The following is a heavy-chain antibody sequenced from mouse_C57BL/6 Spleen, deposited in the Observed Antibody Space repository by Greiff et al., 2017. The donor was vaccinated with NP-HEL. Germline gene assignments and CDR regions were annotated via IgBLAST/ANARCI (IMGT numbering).Heavy chain of an antibody. J-gene: IGHJ1*03. CDR1: GFTFSSYA. Sequence: EVMLVESGGGLVKPGGSLKLSCAASGFTFSSYAMSWVRQTPEKRLEWVATISDGGSYTYYPDNVKGRFTISRDNAKNNLYLQMSHLKSEDTAMYYCARIYYGSSPWYFDVWGTGTTVTVSS. CDR3: ARIYYGSSPWYFDV. CDR2: ISDGGSYT. V-gene: IGHV5-4*03. D-gene: IGHD1-1*01.